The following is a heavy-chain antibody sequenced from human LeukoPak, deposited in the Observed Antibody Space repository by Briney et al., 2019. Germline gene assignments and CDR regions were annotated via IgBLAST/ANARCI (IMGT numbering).Heavy chain of an antibody. Sequence: GGSLRLSCAASGFTFSSYGMHWVRQAPGKGLEWVAVISYDGSNKYYADSVKGRFTISRDNSKNTLYLQMNSLRAEDTAVYYCAKGVSQYSSSSHYFDYWGQGTLVTVSS. CDR2: ISYDGSNK. V-gene: IGHV3-30*18. CDR1: GFTFSSYG. D-gene: IGHD6-13*01. CDR3: AKGVSQYSSSSHYFDY. J-gene: IGHJ4*02.